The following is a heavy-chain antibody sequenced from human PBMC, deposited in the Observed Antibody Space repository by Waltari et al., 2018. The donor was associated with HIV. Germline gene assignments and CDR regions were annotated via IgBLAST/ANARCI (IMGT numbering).Heavy chain of an antibody. D-gene: IGHD1-26*01. CDR3: ARAAAGGNWFDP. J-gene: IGHJ5*02. CDR2: INPNSGGT. CDR1: GYTFTGSY. V-gene: IGHV1-2*02. Sequence: QVQLVQSGAEVKKPGASVKVSCTASGYTFTGSYMPRVRQAPGQGLEWMGWINPNSGGTNYAQKFQGRVTMTRDTSISTAYMELSRLRSDDTAVYYCARAAAGGNWFDPWGQGTLVTVSS.